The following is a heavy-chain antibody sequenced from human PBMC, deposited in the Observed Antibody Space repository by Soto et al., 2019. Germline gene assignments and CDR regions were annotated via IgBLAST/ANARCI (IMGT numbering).Heavy chain of an antibody. Sequence: GGSLRLSCAASGFTFSSNVMSWVRQAPGKGLECVSAISDTGGSTYYADSVKGRFTISRDNSKNTLSQQMKSLRAEDTAVYYCAKVGSFYNYWSVRYYFDYGGRGTLVTV. CDR1: GFTFSSNV. D-gene: IGHD3-3*01. CDR2: ISDTGGST. CDR3: AKVGSFYNYWSVRYYFDY. V-gene: IGHV3-23*01. J-gene: IGHJ4*02.